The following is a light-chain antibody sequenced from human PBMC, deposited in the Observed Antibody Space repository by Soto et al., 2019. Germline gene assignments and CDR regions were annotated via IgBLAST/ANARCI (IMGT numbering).Light chain of an antibody. J-gene: IGLJ1*01. V-gene: IGLV2-18*02. CDR2: EVT. Sequence: QSALTQPPSVSGSPGQSVTISCTGTSSDVGKYDRVSWYQQPPGTAPQLIIYEVTNRPSGVPARFSGSKSGNTASLTISGLQAEDEADYYCSSYTSTSRYVFGAGTKLTVL. CDR1: SSDVGKYDR. CDR3: SSYTSTSRYV.